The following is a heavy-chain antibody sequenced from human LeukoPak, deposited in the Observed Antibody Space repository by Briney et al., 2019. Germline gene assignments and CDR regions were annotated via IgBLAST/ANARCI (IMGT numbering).Heavy chain of an antibody. D-gene: IGHD6-6*01. J-gene: IGHJ4*02. CDR2: ISPTGSTT. Sequence: GGSLRLSCTASGFSFSGHWMHWARQLPGKGLVWVSRISPTGSTTSYADSEKGRFTVSRDNAKNTLYLQVNNLRAEDTAVYYCARGPNSNWSGLDFWGQGTLLTVSS. CDR3: ARGPNSNWSGLDF. V-gene: IGHV3-74*01. CDR1: GFSFSGHW.